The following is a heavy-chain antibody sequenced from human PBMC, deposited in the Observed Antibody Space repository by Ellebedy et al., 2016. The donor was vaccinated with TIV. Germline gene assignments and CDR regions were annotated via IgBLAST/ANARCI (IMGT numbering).Heavy chain of an antibody. CDR1: GFTFSSHG. CDR2: ITGGGDTT. Sequence: GESLKISCAASGFTFSSHGMAWVRQAPGKGLEWLSGITGGGDTTYYADSVTGRFTISRDNSKNTLYLQMNSLRAEDTAVYYCGRSFVGGSAYSPFRGANFDYWGQGTLVTVSS. V-gene: IGHV3-23*01. CDR3: GRSFVGGSAYSPFRGANFDY. J-gene: IGHJ4*02. D-gene: IGHD3-22*01.